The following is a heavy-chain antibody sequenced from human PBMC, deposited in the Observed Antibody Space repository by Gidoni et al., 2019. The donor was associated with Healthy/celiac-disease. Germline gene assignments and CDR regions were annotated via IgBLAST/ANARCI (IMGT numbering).Heavy chain of an antibody. CDR3: AKDHRGRGRYCSGGSCYSFYFDY. V-gene: IGHV3-30*18. D-gene: IGHD2-15*01. J-gene: IGHJ4*02. CDR2: ISYDGSNK. Sequence: QVQLVESGGGVVQPGRSLRLSCSASGFPFSRSGMHWVRQAPGKGLAWVAVISYDGSNKYYADSVKGRFTISRDNSKNTLYLQMNSLRAEDTAVYYCAKDHRGRGRYCSGGSCYSFYFDYWGQGTLVTVSS. CDR1: GFPFSRSG.